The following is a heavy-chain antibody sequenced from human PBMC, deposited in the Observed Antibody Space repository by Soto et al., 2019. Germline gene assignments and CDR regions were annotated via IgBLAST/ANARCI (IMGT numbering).Heavy chain of an antibody. V-gene: IGHV3-23*01. CDR3: ANYSSSGFDAFDI. CDR1: GFTFSSYA. D-gene: IGHD6-6*01. Sequence: GGSLRLSCAASGFTFSSYALSWVRQAPGKGLEWVSAISGSGGSTYYADSVKGRFTISRDNSKNTLYLQMNSLRAEDTAVYDCANYSSSGFDAFDIWGQGTMVTVSS. CDR2: ISGSGGST. J-gene: IGHJ3*02.